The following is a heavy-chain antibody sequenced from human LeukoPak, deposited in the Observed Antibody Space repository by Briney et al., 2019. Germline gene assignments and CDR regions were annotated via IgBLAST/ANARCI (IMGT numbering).Heavy chain of an antibody. J-gene: IGHJ5*02. CDR1: GYTFTSYD. CDR3: ARGARNALWSGYFGDSRFDP. D-gene: IGHD3-3*01. CDR2: MNPNSGNT. V-gene: IGHV1-8*01. Sequence: ASVKVSCKASGYTFTSYDINWVRQATGQGLEWMGWMNPNSGNTGYAQKFQVRVTMTRNTSISTAYMELSSLRSEDTAVYYCARGARNALWSGYFGDSRFDPWGQGTLVTVSS.